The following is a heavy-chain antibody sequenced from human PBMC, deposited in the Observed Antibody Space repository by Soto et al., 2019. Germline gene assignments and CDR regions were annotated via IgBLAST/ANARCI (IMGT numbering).Heavy chain of an antibody. CDR3: ATQQQLDY. CDR2: INQDGLEK. CDR1: GFTFSMYW. D-gene: IGHD2-2*01. J-gene: IGHJ4*02. V-gene: IGHV3-7*03. Sequence: GGSLRLSCAASGFTFSMYWMSWVRQAPGKGLEWVANINQDGLEKYYVDSVKGRFTISRDNAKNSLYLQMNSLSAEDTAMYYCATQQQLDYWGQGILVTVSS.